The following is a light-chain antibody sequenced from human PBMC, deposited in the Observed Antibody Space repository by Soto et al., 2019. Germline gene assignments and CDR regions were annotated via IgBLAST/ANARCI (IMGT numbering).Light chain of an antibody. Sequence: QSALTQPRSVSGPPGQSVTISCTGTSSDVGGYNYVSWYQQHPGKAPKLMICDVSKRPSGVPDRFSGSKSGNTASLTISGLQAEDEADYYCCSYAGSYTFDVFGTGTKVTVL. J-gene: IGLJ1*01. CDR3: CSYAGSYTFDV. CDR2: DVS. V-gene: IGLV2-11*01. CDR1: SSDVGGYNY.